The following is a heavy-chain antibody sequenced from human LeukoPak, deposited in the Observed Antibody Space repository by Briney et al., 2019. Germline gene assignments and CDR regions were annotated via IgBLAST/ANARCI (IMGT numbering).Heavy chain of an antibody. CDR1: GFTFSSYA. J-gene: IGHJ4*02. CDR3: ARVEEFLEWLLPPDY. CDR2: ISYDGSNK. Sequence: TGGSLRLSCAASGFTFSSYAMHWVRQAPGKGLEWVAVISYDGSNKYYADSVKGRFTISRDNSKNTLYLQMNSLRAEDTAVYYCARVEEFLEWLLPPDYWGQGTLVTVSS. V-gene: IGHV3-30-3*01. D-gene: IGHD3-3*01.